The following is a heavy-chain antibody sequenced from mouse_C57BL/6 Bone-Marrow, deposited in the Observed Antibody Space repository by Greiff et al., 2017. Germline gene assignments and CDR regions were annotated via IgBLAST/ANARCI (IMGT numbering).Heavy chain of an antibody. CDR1: GFTFSSYA. CDR3: TSGDYYGTDWYFDV. V-gene: IGHV5-9-1*02. CDR2: ISSGGDYI. D-gene: IGHD1-1*01. J-gene: IGHJ1*03. Sequence: EVKLMESGAGLVKPGGSLKLSCAASGFTFSSYAMSWVRQTPEKRLDWVAYISSGGDYIYYADTVKGRFTISSYNAWNNLYLQISSLKSEDTAMYYCTSGDYYGTDWYFDVWGTGTTVTVSS.